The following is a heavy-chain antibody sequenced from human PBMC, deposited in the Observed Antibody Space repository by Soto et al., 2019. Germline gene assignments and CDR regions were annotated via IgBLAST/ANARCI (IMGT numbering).Heavy chain of an antibody. J-gene: IGHJ4*02. V-gene: IGHV4-39*01. CDR1: GGSISSSSYY. D-gene: IGHD3-16*02. Sequence: SETLSLTSTVSGGSISSSSYYWGWIRQPPGKGLEWIGSIYYSGSTYYNPSLKSRVTISVDTSKNQFSLKLSSVTAADTAVYYCARQTHDYIWGSYRPYYFDYWGQGTLVTVSS. CDR2: IYYSGST. CDR3: ARQTHDYIWGSYRPYYFDY.